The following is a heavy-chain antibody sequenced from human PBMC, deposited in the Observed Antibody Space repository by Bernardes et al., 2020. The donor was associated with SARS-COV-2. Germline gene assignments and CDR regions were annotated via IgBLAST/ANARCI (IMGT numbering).Heavy chain of an antibody. Sequence: GGSLRLSCTASGFTFSNYAMTWVCQPPGKGLEWVSAIGSGGGDIKYATFVEGRFTISRDNSKNTLYLQMNNLRGDDTAVFYCAKYGTTGIARWFDPWGQGTLVTVSS. V-gene: IGHV3-23*01. J-gene: IGHJ5*02. CDR2: IGSGGGDI. CDR3: AKYGTTGIARWFDP. CDR1: GFTFSNYA. D-gene: IGHD4-4*01.